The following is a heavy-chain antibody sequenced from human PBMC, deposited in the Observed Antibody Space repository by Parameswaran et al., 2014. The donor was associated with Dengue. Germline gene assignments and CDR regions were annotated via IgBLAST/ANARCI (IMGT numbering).Heavy chain of an antibody. CDR2: ISSSSRTI. V-gene: IGHV3-48*01. Sequence: KWIRQPPGKGLEWVSYISSSSRTIYYVDSVKGRFTISRDNGKNSLYLQMNSLRAEDTAVYYCARPRYYYDNSGYGMDVWGQGTTVTVSS. J-gene: IGHJ6*02. CDR3: ARPRYYYDNSGYGMDV. D-gene: IGHD3-22*01.